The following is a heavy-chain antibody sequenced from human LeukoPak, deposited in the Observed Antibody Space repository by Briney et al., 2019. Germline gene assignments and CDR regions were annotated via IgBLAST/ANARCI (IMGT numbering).Heavy chain of an antibody. V-gene: IGHV3-48*03. CDR2: ISSSGSTI. CDR3: ARDAWGVVVVAASAFDI. D-gene: IGHD2-15*01. CDR1: GFTFSSYE. Sequence: PGGSLRLSCAASGFTFSSYEMNWVRQAPGKGLEWVSYISSSGSTIYYADSVKGRFTISRDNAKNSLYLQMNSLRAEDTAVYYCARDAWGVVVVAASAFDIWGQGTMVTVSS. J-gene: IGHJ3*02.